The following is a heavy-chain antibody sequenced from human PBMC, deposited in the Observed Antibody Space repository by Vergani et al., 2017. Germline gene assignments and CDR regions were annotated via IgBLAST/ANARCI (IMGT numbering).Heavy chain of an antibody. V-gene: IGHV3-33*01. CDR3: VRGGLATIYNWFDP. CDR2: SWYDGNNQ. Sequence: QVQLVESGGGVVQPGRSLRLSCAASGFTFSAYGMHWVRQAPGKGLEWVAVSWYDGNNQYYADSVKGRFTISRDNSKNTLYLQMNSLGVEDTAVYYCVRGGLATIYNWFDPWGQGTRVTVSS. J-gene: IGHJ5*01. CDR1: GFTFSAYG. D-gene: IGHD5-24*01.